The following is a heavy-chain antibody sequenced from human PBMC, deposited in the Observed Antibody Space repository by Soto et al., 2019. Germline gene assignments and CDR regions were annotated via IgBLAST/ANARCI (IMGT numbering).Heavy chain of an antibody. V-gene: IGHV4-59*08. J-gene: IGHJ4*02. Sequence: SETLSLTCTVSGGSISSYYWSWIRQPPGKGLEWIGYIYYSGSPYYNPSLKSRVTVSVDTSKNQFSLKLSSVTAADTAVYYCARQSGSGYYTVAYWGQGTLVTVSS. D-gene: IGHD3-22*01. CDR2: IYYSGSP. CDR1: GGSISSYY. CDR3: ARQSGSGYYTVAY.